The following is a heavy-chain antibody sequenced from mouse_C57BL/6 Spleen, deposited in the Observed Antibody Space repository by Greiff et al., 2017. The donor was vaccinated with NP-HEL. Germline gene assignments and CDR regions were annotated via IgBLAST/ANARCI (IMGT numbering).Heavy chain of an antibody. V-gene: IGHV1-69*01. CDR1: GYTFTSYW. J-gene: IGHJ2*01. D-gene: IGHD1-1*01. Sequence: QVQLQQPGAELVMPGASVKLSCKASGYTFTSYWMHWVKQRPGQGLEWIGDIDPSDSYTNYNQKFKGKSTLTVDKSSSTAYMQLSSLTSEDSAVYYCARGLGVTTVVATDFDYWGQGTTLTVSS. CDR2: IDPSDSYT. CDR3: ARGLGVTTVVATDFDY.